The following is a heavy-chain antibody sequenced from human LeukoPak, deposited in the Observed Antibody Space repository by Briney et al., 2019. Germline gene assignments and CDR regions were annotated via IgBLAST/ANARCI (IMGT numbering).Heavy chain of an antibody. J-gene: IGHJ4*02. Sequence: GGSLRLSCAASGFTFSAYSMNWVRQAPGKGLEWISYIGISSGNTKYADSVKGRFTISGDKAKNSLYLQMNSLRVEDTAVYYCARDYKYALDNWGQGTLVTVSS. CDR3: ARDYKYALDN. V-gene: IGHV3-48*01. CDR1: GFTFSAYS. D-gene: IGHD5-24*01. CDR2: IGISSGNT.